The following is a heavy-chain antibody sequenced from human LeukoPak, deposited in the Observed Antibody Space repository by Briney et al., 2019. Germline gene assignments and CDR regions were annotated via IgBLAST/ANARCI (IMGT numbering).Heavy chain of an antibody. CDR1: GGSNSSGGYS. J-gene: IGHJ4*02. CDR2: IYHSGST. V-gene: IGHV4-30-2*01. CDR3: ARSKASTYFDY. Sequence: SETLSLTCAVSGGSNSSGGYSWSWIRQPPGKGLEWIGYIYHSGSTYYNPSLKSRVTISVDRSKNQFSLKLSSVTAADTAVYYCARSKASTYFDYWGRGTLVTVSS.